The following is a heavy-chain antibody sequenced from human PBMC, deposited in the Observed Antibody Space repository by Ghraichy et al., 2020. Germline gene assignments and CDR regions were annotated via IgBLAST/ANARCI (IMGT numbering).Heavy chain of an antibody. CDR3: AKAGEYSHGRFDC. CDR1: GFTFNTYA. V-gene: IGHV3-23*01. CDR2: ISNDGVNT. D-gene: IGHD5-18*01. Sequence: GGSLRLSCEASGFTFNTYAMSWVRLTPGKGLEWVSTISNDGVNTYYADSAKGRFSISRDDSKNTLYLQRNSLRADDTAVYYCAKAGEYSHGRFDCWGQGSLVAVSS. J-gene: IGHJ4*02.